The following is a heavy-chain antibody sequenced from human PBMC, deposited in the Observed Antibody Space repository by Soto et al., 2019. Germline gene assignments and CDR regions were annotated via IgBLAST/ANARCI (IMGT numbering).Heavy chain of an antibody. V-gene: IGHV1-46*01. CDR2: INPSGGST. CDR3: ARDSEAQGRFLEGLPHRPQYYMDV. D-gene: IGHD3-3*01. Sequence: GASVKVSCKASGYTFTSYYMHWVRQAPGQGLEWMGIINPSGGSTNYSQKFQGRVTITRDTSASTAYMELSSLRSEVTAVYYCARDSEAQGRFLEGLPHRPQYYMDVWGKGTTVTVSS. J-gene: IGHJ6*03. CDR1: GYTFTSYY.